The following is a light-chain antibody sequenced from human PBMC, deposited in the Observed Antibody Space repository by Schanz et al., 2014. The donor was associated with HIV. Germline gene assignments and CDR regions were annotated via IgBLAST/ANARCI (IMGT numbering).Light chain of an antibody. CDR1: DTDIGGHDY. CDR2: DVS. J-gene: IGLJ2*01. Sequence: QSALTQPASVSGSPGQSITISCTGTDTDIGGHDYVSWYQQFPDRAPKLLIYDVSNRPSGVSNRFSGSKSGNTASLTISGLQAEDEADYYCSSYTSSSTPHVVFGGGTKLTVL. CDR3: SSYTSSSTPHVV. V-gene: IGLV2-14*03.